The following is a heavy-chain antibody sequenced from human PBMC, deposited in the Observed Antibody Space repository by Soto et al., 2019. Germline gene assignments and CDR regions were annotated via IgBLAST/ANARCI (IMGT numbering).Heavy chain of an antibody. D-gene: IGHD4-17*01. CDR2: IYYSGST. J-gene: IGHJ4*02. V-gene: IGHV4-30-4*01. CDR3: ARDYGGNFDFDY. CDR1: GGSISSGDYY. Sequence: PSETLSLTCTVSGGSISSGDYYWSWIRQPPGKGLEWIGYIYYSGSTYYNPSLKSRVTISVDTSKNQFSLKLSPVTAADTAVYYCARDYGGNFDFDYWGQGTLVTVPQ.